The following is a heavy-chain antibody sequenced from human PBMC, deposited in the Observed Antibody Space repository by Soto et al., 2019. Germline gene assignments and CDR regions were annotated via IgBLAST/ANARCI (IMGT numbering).Heavy chain of an antibody. J-gene: IGHJ4*02. V-gene: IGHV2-5*02. D-gene: IGHD2-2*01. Sequence: QITLKESGPTLVKPTQTLTLTCTFSGFSLSTSGVGVGWIRQPPGKALEWLALIYWDDDKRYSPSLKSRLTITRDTSKNQVVLTMTNMDPVDTATYYCAHFPDIVVVPAARGGFDYWGQGTLVTVSS. CDR2: IYWDDDK. CDR3: AHFPDIVVVPAARGGFDY. CDR1: GFSLSTSGVG.